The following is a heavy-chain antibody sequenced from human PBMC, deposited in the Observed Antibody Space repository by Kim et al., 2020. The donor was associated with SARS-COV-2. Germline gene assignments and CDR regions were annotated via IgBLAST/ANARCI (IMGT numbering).Heavy chain of an antibody. D-gene: IGHD3-22*01. J-gene: IGHJ4*02. CDR1: GGTFSSYA. CDR3: ARDGYYYDSSGYYVYYFDY. V-gene: IGHV1-69*13. CDR2: IIPIFGTA. Sequence: SVKVSCKASGGTFSSYAISWVRQAPGQGLEWMGGIIPIFGTANYAQKFQGRVTITADESTSTAYMELSSLRSEDTAVYYCARDGYYYDSSGYYVYYFDYWGQGTLVTVSS.